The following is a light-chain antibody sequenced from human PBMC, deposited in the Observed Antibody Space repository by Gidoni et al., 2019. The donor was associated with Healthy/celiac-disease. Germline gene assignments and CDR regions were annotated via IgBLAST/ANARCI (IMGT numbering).Light chain of an antibody. CDR3: QVWDSSSDHVV. Sequence: SYVLTQPPSVSVDPGKTDRITGGGTHSGSKGVDWYQQKPDPAPVLVVYDDSDRPSGTHERFSGHNSGHKATLTISRVEAGDEADYYCQVWDSSSDHVVFGGGTKLTVL. CDR1: HSGSKG. J-gene: IGLJ2*01. CDR2: DDS. V-gene: IGLV3-21*03.